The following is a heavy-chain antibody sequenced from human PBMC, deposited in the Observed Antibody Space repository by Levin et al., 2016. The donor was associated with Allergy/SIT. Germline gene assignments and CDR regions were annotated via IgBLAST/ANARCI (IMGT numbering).Heavy chain of an antibody. CDR2: IYHSGST. D-gene: IGHD2-2*01. Sequence: WIRQPPGKGLEWIGSIYHSGSTYYNPSLKSRVTISVDTSKNQFSLKLSSVTAADTAVYYCARVSNCSSTSCDGWFDPWGQGTLVTVSS. J-gene: IGHJ5*02. V-gene: IGHV4-38-2*02. CDR3: ARVSNCSSTSCDGWFDP.